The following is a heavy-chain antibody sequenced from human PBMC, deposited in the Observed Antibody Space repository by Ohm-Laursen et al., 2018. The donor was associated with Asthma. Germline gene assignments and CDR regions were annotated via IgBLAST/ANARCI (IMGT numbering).Heavy chain of an antibody. D-gene: IGHD5-12*01. CDR3: TRDRVDIVTTMRLQYYGMDV. Sequence: GSLRLSCAASGFTFSAYTMNWVRQAPGKGLEWVSSTSSRSTYIYYADSVKGRFTISRGNARNSLYLQMNSLRAEDTAVYYCTRDRVDIVTTMRLQYYGMDVWGQGTTVTVSS. CDR1: GFTFSAYT. V-gene: IGHV3-21*01. CDR2: TSSRSTYI. J-gene: IGHJ6*02.